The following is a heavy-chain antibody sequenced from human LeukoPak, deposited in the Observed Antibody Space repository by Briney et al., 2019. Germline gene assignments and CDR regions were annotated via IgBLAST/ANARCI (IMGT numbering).Heavy chain of an antibody. J-gene: IGHJ3*01. Sequence: SETLSLTCTVSGESITSHFWTWIRQAPGKGLEWVGYVSKSGSNNYNPSRQSRITISVDTSKNRFFLKLTSMTAADTAVYFCARDDYGGFDAFDVWGQGTVVTVSS. V-gene: IGHV4-4*08. CDR3: ARDDYGGFDAFDV. CDR2: VSKSGSN. D-gene: IGHD4-23*01. CDR1: GESITSHF.